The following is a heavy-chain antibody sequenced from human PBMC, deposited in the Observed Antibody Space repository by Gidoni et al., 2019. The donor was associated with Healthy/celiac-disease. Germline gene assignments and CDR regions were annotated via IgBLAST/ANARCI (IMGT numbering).Heavy chain of an antibody. J-gene: IGHJ4*02. CDR1: GGSISSYY. V-gene: IGHV4-59*01. D-gene: IGHD3-9*01. CDR3: ARVGGYDILTGYYNSYYFDY. Sequence: QVQLQESGPGLVKPSETISLTCTVSGGSISSYYWSWIRQPPGKGLEWIGYIYYSGSTNYNPSLKSRVTISVDTSKNKFSLKLSSVTAADTAVYYCARVGGYDILTGYYNSYYFDYWGQGTLVTVSS. CDR2: IYYSGST.